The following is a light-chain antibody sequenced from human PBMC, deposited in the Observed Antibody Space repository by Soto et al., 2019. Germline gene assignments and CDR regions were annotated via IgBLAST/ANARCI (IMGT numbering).Light chain of an antibody. CDR2: AAS. CDR1: QGISSY. V-gene: IGKV1-9*01. CDR3: QQLNNYPWT. Sequence: DIQLTQSPSFLSASVGDRVTITCRASQGISSYLAWSQQKPGKAPKVLIYAASTLQSGVPSRFSGSGSGTEFNLTISSLQPEDFATYYCQQLNNYPWTFGQGTKVEIK. J-gene: IGKJ1*01.